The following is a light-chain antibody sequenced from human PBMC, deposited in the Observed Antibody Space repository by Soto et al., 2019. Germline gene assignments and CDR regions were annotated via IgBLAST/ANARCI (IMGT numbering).Light chain of an antibody. CDR1: SSDVGSYNL. V-gene: IGLV2-23*02. J-gene: IGLJ2*01. Sequence: QSALTQPASVSGSPGQSITISCTGTSSDVGSYNLVSWYQHHPGKAPKLMIYEVTKRPSGVPNRFSGSKSGNTASLTISGFLAEDEADYHCCSFAGGSTYVVFGGGTKVTVL. CDR3: CSFAGGSTYVV. CDR2: EVT.